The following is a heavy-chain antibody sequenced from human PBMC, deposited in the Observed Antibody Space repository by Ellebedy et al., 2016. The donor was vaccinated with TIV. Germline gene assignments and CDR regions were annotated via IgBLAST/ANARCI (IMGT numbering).Heavy chain of an antibody. Sequence: ASVKVSXXASGYTFTSYYMHWVRQAPGQGLEWMGWFNPHSGGTTYEQKFQGRVTMTRDTSISTAYLELSGLTSDDTAMYYCATLGGDCSSTSCYRRWGQGTLVTVSS. CDR1: GYTFTSYY. CDR3: ATLGGDCSSTSCYRR. D-gene: IGHD2-2*02. J-gene: IGHJ4*02. V-gene: IGHV1-2*02. CDR2: FNPHSGGT.